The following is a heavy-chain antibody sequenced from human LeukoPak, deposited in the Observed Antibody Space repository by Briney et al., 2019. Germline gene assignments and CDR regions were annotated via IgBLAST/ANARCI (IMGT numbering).Heavy chain of an antibody. J-gene: IGHJ4*02. Sequence: PGGSLRLSCAASGFTFSTYAMTWVRQAPGKGLEWVSGISASVDTTYYADSVKGRFTISRDNSQNTLYLRMNSLRAEDTAVYYCAKVRDYYPQSVHLGDYYFDSWGQGTLVTVSS. D-gene: IGHD3-10*01. CDR3: AKVRDYYPQSVHLGDYYFDS. V-gene: IGHV3-23*01. CDR1: GFTFSTYA. CDR2: ISASVDTT.